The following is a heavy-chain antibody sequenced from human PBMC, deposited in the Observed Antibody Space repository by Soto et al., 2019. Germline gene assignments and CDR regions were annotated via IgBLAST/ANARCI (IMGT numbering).Heavy chain of an antibody. V-gene: IGHV3-74*01. D-gene: IGHD2-15*01. Sequence: EVQLVEPGGGLVQPGGSLRLSCVASGFTFNYYWMHWFSQAPGKGLVWVSRIQSDGSSPDYVDSVKGRFTISRDNAKNTLYLQMNNLRAEDTAVYYCARGGGPDYWGQGTLVTVS. J-gene: IGHJ4*02. CDR3: ARGGGPDY. CDR1: GFTFNYYW. CDR2: IQSDGSSP.